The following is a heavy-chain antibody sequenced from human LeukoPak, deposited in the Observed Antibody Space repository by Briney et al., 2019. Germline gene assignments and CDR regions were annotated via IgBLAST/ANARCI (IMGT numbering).Heavy chain of an antibody. D-gene: IGHD6-19*01. V-gene: IGHV1-8*01. J-gene: IGHJ6*03. CDR3: ARGPVYSSGWYMVPYYYYYYMDV. Sequence: GASVKVSCKASGYTFTSYDINWVRQATGQGLEWMGWMNPNSGNTGYAQKFQGRVTMTRNTSISTAYMELSSLRSEDTAVYYCARGPVYSSGWYMVPYYYYYYMDVWGKGTTVTISS. CDR2: MNPNSGNT. CDR1: GYTFTSYD.